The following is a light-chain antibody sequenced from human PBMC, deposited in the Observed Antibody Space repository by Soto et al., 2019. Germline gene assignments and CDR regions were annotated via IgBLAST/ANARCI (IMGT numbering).Light chain of an antibody. Sequence: EIVLTQSPGTLSLSPGERATISCGARQSISSNYLAWYQQKPGQAPRLLIYGASSRAAGSPDRFCGSGSGTDFTLTISRLETEDFAVYYCQHYGSSLSITFGQGTRLEIK. V-gene: IGKV3-20*01. CDR1: QSISSNY. J-gene: IGKJ5*01. CDR2: GAS. CDR3: QHYGSSLSIT.